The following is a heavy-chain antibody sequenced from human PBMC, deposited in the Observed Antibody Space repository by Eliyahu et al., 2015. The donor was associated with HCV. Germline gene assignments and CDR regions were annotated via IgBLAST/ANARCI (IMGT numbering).Heavy chain of an antibody. CDR3: ARNSYDIRYGYYFDL. D-gene: IGHD2-15*01. CDR1: GFXVSKAY. V-gene: IGHV3-66*01. Sequence: VQLVESGGVLVQPGESLRLTCEAAGFXVSKAYMSWVRQAPGKGLEWVSIFYSSGQTYYADSLQDRFTISRDSSKNTLFLQLNNLRAEDTALYYCARNSYDIRYGYYFDLWGRGTLVTVSS. CDR2: FYSSGQT. J-gene: IGHJ2*01.